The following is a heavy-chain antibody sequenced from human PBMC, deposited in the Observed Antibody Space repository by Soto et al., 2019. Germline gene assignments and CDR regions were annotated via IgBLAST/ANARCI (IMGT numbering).Heavy chain of an antibody. J-gene: IGHJ6*02. D-gene: IGHD2-2*02. Sequence: EVQLVESGGTLVQPGGSLRLSCAATGFTFTSYWMHWVRQAPGKGLVWVSRINGDGSNTFYADSVKGRLTISRDNAKNTVYLQMNSLRVEDTAVYYCARGIPYRYGMDVWGQGTTVTVSS. V-gene: IGHV3-74*01. CDR3: ARGIPYRYGMDV. CDR1: GFTFTSYW. CDR2: INGDGSNT.